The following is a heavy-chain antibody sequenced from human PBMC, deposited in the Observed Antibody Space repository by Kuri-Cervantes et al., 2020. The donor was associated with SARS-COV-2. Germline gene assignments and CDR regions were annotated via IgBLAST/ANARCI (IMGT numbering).Heavy chain of an antibody. CDR1: GGSFSGYY. V-gene: IGHV4-34*01. J-gene: IGHJ5*02. Sequence: ESLKISCAVYGGSFSGYYWSWIRQPPGKGLEWIGEINHSGSTNYNPSLKSRVTISVDTSKNQFSLKLSSVTAADTAVYYCARDNYYDGSGYLARLHNWFDLWGQGTLVTVSS. CDR3: ARDNYYDGSGYLARLHNWFDL. D-gene: IGHD3-22*01. CDR2: INHSGST.